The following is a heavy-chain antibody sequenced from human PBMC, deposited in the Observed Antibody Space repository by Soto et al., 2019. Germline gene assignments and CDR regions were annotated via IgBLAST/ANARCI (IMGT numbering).Heavy chain of an antibody. CDR2: ISSSFITI. CDR1: GFTFSSYS. V-gene: IGHV3-48*01. D-gene: IGHD2-2*01. CDR3: ARDCPGSSTTCYGNEWFDS. J-gene: IGHJ5*01. Sequence: EVQLVESRGGLVQPGGSLRLSCAASGFTFSSYSMNWVRQAPGKGLEWVSYISSSFITIYYADSVKGRFTISRDNAKNSLYLQMNSLRAEDTAVYYCARDCPGSSTTCYGNEWFDSWGQGTLVTVSS.